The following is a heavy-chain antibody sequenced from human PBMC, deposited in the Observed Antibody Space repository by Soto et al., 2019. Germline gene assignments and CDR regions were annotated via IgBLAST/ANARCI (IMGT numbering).Heavy chain of an antibody. D-gene: IGHD1-26*01. Sequence: GGSLRLSCAASGFTFNNYAMSWVRQAPGKAPEWVAAVRGSGAGTYHADSVRGRFTSSRDNLNNILYLQMNSLRAEDTAIYYCARDQRGAFDYWGHGTLVTVSS. V-gene: IGHV3-23*01. J-gene: IGHJ4*01. CDR1: GFTFNNYA. CDR3: ARDQRGAFDY. CDR2: VRGSGAGT.